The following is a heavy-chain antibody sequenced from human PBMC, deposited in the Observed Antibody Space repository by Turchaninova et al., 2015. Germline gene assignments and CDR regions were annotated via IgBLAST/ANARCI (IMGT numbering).Heavy chain of an antibody. V-gene: IGHV4-59*01. Sequence: QVQLQESGPGPVKPSETLSLTCTVSGGPISSYYWSWIRQPPGKGLEWIGYIYYSGSTNYNPSLKSRVTISVDTSKNQFSLKLSSVTAADTAVYYCARASPRAWFDPWGQGTLVTVSS. D-gene: IGHD2-2*01. CDR2: IYYSGST. CDR3: ARASPRAWFDP. CDR1: GGPISSYY. J-gene: IGHJ5*02.